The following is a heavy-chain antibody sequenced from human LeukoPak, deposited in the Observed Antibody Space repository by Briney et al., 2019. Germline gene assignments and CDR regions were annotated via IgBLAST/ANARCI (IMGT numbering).Heavy chain of an antibody. D-gene: IGHD3-22*01. V-gene: IGHV3-23*01. CDR3: ARGPITMIASDY. Sequence: PGGSLRLSCAASGFTFSSYAMSWVRQAPGKGLEWVSAISGSGGSTYYADSVKGRFTISRDNAKNSLYLQMNSLRAEDTAVYYCARGPITMIASDYWGQGTLVTVSS. J-gene: IGHJ4*02. CDR1: GFTFSSYA. CDR2: ISGSGGST.